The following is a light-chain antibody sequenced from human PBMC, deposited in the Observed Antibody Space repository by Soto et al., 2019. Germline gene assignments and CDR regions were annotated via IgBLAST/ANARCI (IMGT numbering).Light chain of an antibody. CDR2: GAS. Sequence: EIVMTQSPATLSVSPGERATLSCRASQSVSSNLAWYQQKPGQAPRLLIYGASTRATVIPARFSGSGSGTEFTLTISSLQSEDFAVYYCQQYNNWPPSITFGQGTRLEIK. CDR1: QSVSSN. CDR3: QQYNNWPPSIT. V-gene: IGKV3-15*01. J-gene: IGKJ5*01.